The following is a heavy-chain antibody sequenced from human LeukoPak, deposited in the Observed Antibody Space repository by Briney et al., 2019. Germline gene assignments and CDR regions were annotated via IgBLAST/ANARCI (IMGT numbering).Heavy chain of an antibody. CDR3: ARNGYCSGGSCVRFDP. Sequence: ASVRVSCKASGGTFTSYAISWVRQAPGQGLEWMGGIIPIFGTANYAQKFQGRVTITADESTSTAYMELSSLRSEYTAVYYCARNGYCSGGSCVRFDPWGQGTLVTVSS. J-gene: IGHJ5*02. CDR2: IIPIFGTA. CDR1: GGTFTSYA. V-gene: IGHV1-69*13. D-gene: IGHD2-15*01.